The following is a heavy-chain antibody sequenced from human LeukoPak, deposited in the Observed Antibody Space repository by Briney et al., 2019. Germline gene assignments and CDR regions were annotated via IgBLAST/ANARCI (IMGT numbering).Heavy chain of an antibody. J-gene: IGHJ6*02. CDR1: GFTFSSYA. CDR2: ISYDGSNK. Sequence: GGSLRLSCAASGFTFSSYAMHWVRQAPGKGLEWVAVISYDGSNKYYADSVKGRFTISRDNSKNTLYLQMNSLRAEDTAVYYCARGRCSGTSCYVSWGYYYYGMDVWGQGTTVTVSS. V-gene: IGHV3-30-3*01. CDR3: ARGRCSGTSCYVSWGYYYYGMDV. D-gene: IGHD2-2*01.